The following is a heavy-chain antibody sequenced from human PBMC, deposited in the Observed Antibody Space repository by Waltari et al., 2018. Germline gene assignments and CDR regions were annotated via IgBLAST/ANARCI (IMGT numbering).Heavy chain of an antibody. CDR2: IYHSGST. D-gene: IGHD3-3*02. V-gene: IGHV4-38-2*01. CDR3: ARQAHLSYYGMDV. CDR1: GYSISSGYY. J-gene: IGHJ6*02. Sequence: QVQLQESGPGLVKPSETLSLTCAVSGYSISSGYYWGWIRQPPGKGLEWIGSIYHSGSTYYNPSLKSRVTISVDTSKNQFSLKLSSVTAADTAVYYCARQAHLSYYGMDVWGQGTTVTVSS.